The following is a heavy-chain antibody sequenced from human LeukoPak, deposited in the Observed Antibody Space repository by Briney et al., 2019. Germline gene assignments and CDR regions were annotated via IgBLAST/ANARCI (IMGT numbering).Heavy chain of an antibody. CDR1: GFTFSDYY. Sequence: GGSLRLSCAASGFTFSDYYMSWIRQAPGKGLEWVSYISSSGSTIYYADSVKGRFTISRDNAKNSLYLQMTSLRAEDTAVYYCAKADSYDFWSGYSGRSSFDYWGQGTLVTVSS. V-gene: IGHV3-11*01. J-gene: IGHJ4*02. D-gene: IGHD3-3*01. CDR3: AKADSYDFWSGYSGRSSFDY. CDR2: ISSSGSTI.